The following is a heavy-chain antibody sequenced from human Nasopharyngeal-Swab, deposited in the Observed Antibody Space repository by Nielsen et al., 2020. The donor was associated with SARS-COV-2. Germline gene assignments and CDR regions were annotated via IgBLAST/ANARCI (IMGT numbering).Heavy chain of an antibody. CDR1: GFTFSSYG. V-gene: IGHV3-30*18. D-gene: IGHD4-17*01. J-gene: IGHJ3*02. Sequence: LSLTCAASGFTFSSYGMHWVRQAPGKGLEWVAVISYDGSNKYYADSVKGRFTISRDNSKNTLYLQMNSLRAEDTAVYYCAKDMGWTVTTYDAFDIWGQGTMVTVSS. CDR2: ISYDGSNK. CDR3: AKDMGWTVTTYDAFDI.